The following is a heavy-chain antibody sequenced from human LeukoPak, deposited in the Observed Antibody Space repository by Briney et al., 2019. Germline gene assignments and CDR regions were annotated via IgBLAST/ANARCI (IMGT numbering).Heavy chain of an antibody. Sequence: GGSLRLSCAASGFTFSNAWMSWVRQAPGKGLEWVSIIYGGDTYYADSVKGRFTISRDNSKNTLYLQMNSLRAEDTAVYYCARGWAATWGQGTLVTVSS. V-gene: IGHV3-53*01. D-gene: IGHD6-13*01. CDR2: IYGGDT. J-gene: IGHJ5*02. CDR3: ARGWAAT. CDR1: GFTFSNAW.